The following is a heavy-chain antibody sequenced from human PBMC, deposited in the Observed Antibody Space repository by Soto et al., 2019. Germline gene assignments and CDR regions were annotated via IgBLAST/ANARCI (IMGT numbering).Heavy chain of an antibody. D-gene: IGHD3-22*01. CDR2: ISYDGNNQ. CDR3: ARDRVHYYDSSGYYNFEY. Sequence: QVQLVESGGGVVQPGRSLRLSCAASGFTFNNYAMHWVRQAPGKGLEWVAVISYDGNNQYYADSVKGRFAISRDNSKNTLYLQMNSLRDQDTAVYYCARDRVHYYDSSGYYNFEYWGQGSLVTVSS. J-gene: IGHJ4*02. V-gene: IGHV3-30*09. CDR1: GFTFNNYA.